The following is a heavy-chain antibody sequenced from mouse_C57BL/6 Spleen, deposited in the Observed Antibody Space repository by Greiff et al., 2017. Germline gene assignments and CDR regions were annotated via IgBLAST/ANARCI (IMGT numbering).Heavy chain of an antibody. D-gene: IGHD1-1*01. Sequence: VQLQQPGAELVRPGTSVKLSCKASGYTFTSYWMHWVKQRPGQGLEWIGVIDPSDSYTNYNQKFKGKATLTVDTSSSTAYMQLSSLTSEDSAVYYCARLITTVVARDFDYWGQGTTLTVAS. CDR2: IDPSDSYT. J-gene: IGHJ2*01. CDR1: GYTFTSYW. V-gene: IGHV1-59*01. CDR3: ARLITTVVARDFDY.